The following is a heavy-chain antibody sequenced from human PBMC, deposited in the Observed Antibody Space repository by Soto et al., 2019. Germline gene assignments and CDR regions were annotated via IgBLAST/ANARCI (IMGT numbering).Heavy chain of an antibody. D-gene: IGHD3-3*01. J-gene: IGHJ3*02. CDR2: INSDGSST. CDR3: ARGGGLRFLEWLSQGDFEI. Sequence: QPGGSLRLSCAASGFTFSSYWMHWVRQAPGKGLVWVSRINSDGSSTSYADSVKGRFTISRDNAKNTLYLQMNSLRAEDTAVYYCARGGGLRFLEWLSQGDFEIWGQGTMVAVSS. V-gene: IGHV3-74*01. CDR1: GFTFSSYW.